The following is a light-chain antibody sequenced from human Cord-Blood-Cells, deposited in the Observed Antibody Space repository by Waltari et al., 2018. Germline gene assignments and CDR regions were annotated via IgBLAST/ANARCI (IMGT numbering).Light chain of an antibody. Sequence: DIVLTQSPATPSLSPGERATLPCRASQSVSSYLACYQHKPAQAPRPHIYHASNRATDIPASFSGSWSGTDFTVTISCLEPEDFAFYYCQQRSNWPPLTFGGGTKVEIK. J-gene: IGKJ4*02. V-gene: IGKV3-11*01. CDR3: QQRSNWPPLT. CDR1: QSVSSY. CDR2: HAS.